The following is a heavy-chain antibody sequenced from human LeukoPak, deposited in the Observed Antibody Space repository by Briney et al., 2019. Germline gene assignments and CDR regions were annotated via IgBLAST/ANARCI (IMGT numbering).Heavy chain of an antibody. V-gene: IGHV3-21*01. D-gene: IGHD2-15*01. Sequence: GGSLRLSCAASGFTFSSYSMNCVRQPTGKGLEWGSSISSSSSYIYYADSVKGRFTISRDNAKNSLYLQMNSLRAEETAVYYCANSLLGGQGTLVTVSS. CDR2: ISSSSSYI. J-gene: IGHJ4*02. CDR3: ANSLL. CDR1: GFTFSSYS.